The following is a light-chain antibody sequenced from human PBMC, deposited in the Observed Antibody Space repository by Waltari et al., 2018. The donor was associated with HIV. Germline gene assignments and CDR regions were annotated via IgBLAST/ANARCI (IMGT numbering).Light chain of an antibody. CDR3: QSYDSSLSGSVV. CDR1: SSNIGAGYD. V-gene: IGLV1-40*01. CDR2: GDN. J-gene: IGLJ2*01. Sequence: QSVLTQPPSVSGAPGQRVTISCTGSSSNIGAGYDVHWYRQLPGTAPKLLIYGDNMRPSGVPDRFSGSKSGTSASLAITGLQAEDEANYYCQSYDSSLSGSVVFGGGTKLTVL.